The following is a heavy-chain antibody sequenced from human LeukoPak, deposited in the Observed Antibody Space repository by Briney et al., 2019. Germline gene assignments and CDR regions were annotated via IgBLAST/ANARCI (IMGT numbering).Heavy chain of an antibody. CDR3: ASSGIVVLGATYGSAFDY. D-gene: IGHD2-15*01. CDR1: GFTVSSNY. CDR2: IYSGGST. J-gene: IGHJ4*02. Sequence: GGSLRLSCAASGFTVSSNYMGWVRQAPGKGLEWVSVIYSGGSTYYADSVKGRFTISRDNAKNSLYLQMNSLRAEDTAVYYCASSGIVVLGATYGSAFDYWGQGTLVTVSS. V-gene: IGHV3-53*01.